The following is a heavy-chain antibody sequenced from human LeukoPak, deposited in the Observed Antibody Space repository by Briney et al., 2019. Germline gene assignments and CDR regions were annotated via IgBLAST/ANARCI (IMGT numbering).Heavy chain of an antibody. V-gene: IGHV4-34*01. D-gene: IGHD3-10*01. CDR2: INDSGST. CDR1: GGSLSGYY. Sequence: ASETLSLTCAVYGGSLSGYYWSWIRQSPGKGLEWIGEINDSGSTNYNPSLKSRVTISVDTSKNQFSLKLSSVTAADTAVYYCARVKAVLLWFGEIYYFGYWGQGTLVTVSS. J-gene: IGHJ4*02. CDR3: ARVKAVLLWFGEIYYFGY.